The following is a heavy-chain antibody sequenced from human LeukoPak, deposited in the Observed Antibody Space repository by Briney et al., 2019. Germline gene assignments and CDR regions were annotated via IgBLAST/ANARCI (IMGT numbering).Heavy chain of an antibody. CDR2: ISSSGSTI. D-gene: IGHD6-19*01. Sequence: GGSLRLSCAASGFTFSDYYMSWIRQAPGKGLEWVSYISSSGSTIYYAYSVKGRFTSSRDNAKNSLYLQMNSLRAEDTAMYYCARDRSSGWSPAFDYWGQGALVTVPS. V-gene: IGHV3-11*01. CDR3: ARDRSSGWSPAFDY. CDR1: GFTFSDYY. J-gene: IGHJ4*02.